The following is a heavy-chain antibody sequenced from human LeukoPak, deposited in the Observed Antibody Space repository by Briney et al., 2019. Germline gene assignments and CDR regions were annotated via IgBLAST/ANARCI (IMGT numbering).Heavy chain of an antibody. V-gene: IGHV4-4*07. CDR2: IYTSGST. Sequence: SETLSLTCTVSGGSISSYYWSWIRQPAGKGLEWIGRIYTSGSTNYNPSLKSRVTMSVDTSKNQFSLKPSSVTAADTAVYYCARDWARGCSGGSCYGMDVWGQGTTVTVSS. D-gene: IGHD2-15*01. J-gene: IGHJ6*02. CDR1: GGSISSYY. CDR3: ARDWARGCSGGSCYGMDV.